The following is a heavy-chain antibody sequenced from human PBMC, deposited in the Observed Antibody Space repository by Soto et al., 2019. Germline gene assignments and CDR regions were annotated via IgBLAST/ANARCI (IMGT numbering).Heavy chain of an antibody. J-gene: IGHJ4*02. CDR3: ARGPYFIAVAGNFDY. CDR2: IIPILGIA. CDR1: GGTFSSYT. D-gene: IGHD6-19*01. Sequence: QVQLVQSGAEVKKPGSSVKVSCKASGGTFSSYTISWVRQAPGQGLEWMGRIIPILGIANYAQKFQGRVTITADKSTSTAYMELSSLRSEDTAVYYCARGPYFIAVAGNFDYWGQGTLVTVSS. V-gene: IGHV1-69*02.